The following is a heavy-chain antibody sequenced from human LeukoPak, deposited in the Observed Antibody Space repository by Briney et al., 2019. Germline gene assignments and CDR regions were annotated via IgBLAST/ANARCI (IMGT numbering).Heavy chain of an antibody. V-gene: IGHV4-34*01. CDR3: ARRDYDYVWGTYRRYRPFDY. D-gene: IGHD3-16*02. Sequence: SETLSLTCAVYGGSFSGYYWSWIRQPPGKGLEWIGEINHSGSTNYNPSLKSRVTISVDTSKNQFSLKLSSVTAADTAVYYCARRDYDYVWGTYRRYRPFDYWGQGTLVTVSS. CDR2: INHSGST. J-gene: IGHJ4*02. CDR1: GGSFSGYY.